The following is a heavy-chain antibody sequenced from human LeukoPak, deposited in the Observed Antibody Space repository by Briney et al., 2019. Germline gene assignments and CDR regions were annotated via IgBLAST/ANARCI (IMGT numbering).Heavy chain of an antibody. D-gene: IGHD3-22*01. CDR3: ARAYYYDSSAAIDY. J-gene: IGHJ4*02. V-gene: IGHV4-34*01. CDR2: INHRGGT. Sequence: SETLSLTCGVYGGSFSGYYWNWIRQPPGMGLEWIGEINHRGGTGYNPSLKSRVTLSVDTSKNVFSLKLTSVTAADTAVYYCARAYYYDSSAAIDYWGQGILVTVSS. CDR1: GGSFSGYY.